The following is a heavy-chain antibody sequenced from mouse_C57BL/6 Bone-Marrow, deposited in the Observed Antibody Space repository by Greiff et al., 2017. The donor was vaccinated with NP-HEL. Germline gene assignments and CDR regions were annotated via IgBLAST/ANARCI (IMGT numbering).Heavy chain of an antibody. V-gene: IGHV1-50*01. CDR2: IDPSDSYT. CDR3: ASEGETWFAY. CDR1: GYTFTSYW. J-gene: IGHJ3*01. Sequence: QVQLQQPGAELVKPGASVKLSCKASGYTFTSYWMQWVKQRPGQGLEWIGEIDPSDSYTNYNQKFKGKATLTVDTSSSTAYMQLSRLTSEDSAVYYCASEGETWFAYWGQGTLVTVSA.